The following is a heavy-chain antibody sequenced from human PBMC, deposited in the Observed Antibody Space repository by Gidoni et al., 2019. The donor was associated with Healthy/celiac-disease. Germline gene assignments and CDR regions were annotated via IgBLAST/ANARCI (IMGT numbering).Heavy chain of an antibody. CDR2: ISGSGGST. J-gene: IGHJ4*02. CDR1: GFTFSSYA. V-gene: IGHV3-23*01. Sequence: EVQLLESGGGLVQPGGSLRLSCAASGFTFSSYAMSWVRQAPGKGLEWVSAISGSGGSTSYADSVKGRFTISRDNSKNTLYLQMNSLRAEDTAVYYCATSRTIAAAGHYWGQGTLVTVSS. CDR3: ATSRTIAAAGHY. D-gene: IGHD6-13*01.